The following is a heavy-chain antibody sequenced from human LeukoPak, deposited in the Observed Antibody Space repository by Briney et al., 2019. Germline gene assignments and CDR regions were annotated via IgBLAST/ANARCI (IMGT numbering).Heavy chain of an antibody. V-gene: IGHV3-7*01. Sequence: GGSLRLPCVVSGFTFSDYWMTWVRQSPAKGLERVANINTDGSETYYMDSVKGRFTIFRDNAQNSVFLQMHSLRAEDTGVYFCTRDRGWQTFDYWGQGTLLTVSS. CDR2: INTDGSET. D-gene: IGHD2-15*01. J-gene: IGHJ4*02. CDR1: GFTFSDYW. CDR3: TRDRGWQTFDY.